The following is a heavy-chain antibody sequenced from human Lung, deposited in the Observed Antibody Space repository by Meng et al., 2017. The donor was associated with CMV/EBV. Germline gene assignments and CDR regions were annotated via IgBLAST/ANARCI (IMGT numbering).Heavy chain of an antibody. Sequence: SETXSLTCTVSRGSVTSSSSYWTWIRQPPGKGLEWIGYVYYDGSTNYNPSLKSRVTISLDTSKNQFSLDLRSVTAADTAVYYCAREDEEGGYFDNWGQGPLVTVSS. J-gene: IGHJ4*02. D-gene: IGHD3-16*01. V-gene: IGHV4-61*01. CDR1: RGSVTSSSSY. CDR2: VYYDGST. CDR3: AREDEEGGYFDN.